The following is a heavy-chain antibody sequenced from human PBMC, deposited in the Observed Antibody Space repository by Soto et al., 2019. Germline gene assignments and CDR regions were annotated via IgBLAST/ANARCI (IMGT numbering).Heavy chain of an antibody. CDR2: ISSSSFAI. D-gene: IGHD3-3*01. V-gene: IGHV3-48*01. CDR3: AIDYNDFCRGHFAY. J-gene: IGHJ4*02. CDR1: GFTFSDYS. Sequence: PGGSLRLCCAASGFTFSDYSMNWVRQAPGRGLEWVSYISSSSFAIHYADSVEGRFAISRDNAKNSLYLQMNSLRAEDTAVHYCAIDYNDFCRGHFAYRSQGALVPVSS.